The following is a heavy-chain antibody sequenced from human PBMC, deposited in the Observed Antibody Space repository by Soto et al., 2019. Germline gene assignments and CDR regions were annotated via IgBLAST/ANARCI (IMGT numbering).Heavy chain of an antibody. CDR3: ARGGTPIAY. V-gene: IGHV1-18*01. CDR1: GYTFTNFG. Sequence: QVQLVQSGAEVKKPGASVKVSCKASGYTFTNFGISWVRQAPGQGLEWMGWISAYNGNTNYAQKFQGRVTMSTATSPSTAYMEVRMLRFDDTAVYFCARGGTPIAYGGQGTLVTVSS. J-gene: IGHJ4*02. D-gene: IGHD3-16*01. CDR2: ISAYNGNT.